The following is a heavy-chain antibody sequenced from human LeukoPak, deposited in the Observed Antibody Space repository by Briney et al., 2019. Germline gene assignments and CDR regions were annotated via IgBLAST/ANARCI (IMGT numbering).Heavy chain of an antibody. Sequence: PGGSLRLSCAASGFTFSSYEINWVRQAPGKGLVWVSYISSSGSSIYYADSVKGRFTISRDNAKNSLYLQMNSLRAEDTAVYYCARGAAADSRYRYYYYMDVWGKGTTVTISS. D-gene: IGHD6-13*01. J-gene: IGHJ6*03. CDR3: ARGAAADSRYRYYYYMDV. V-gene: IGHV3-48*03. CDR2: ISSSGSSI. CDR1: GFTFSSYE.